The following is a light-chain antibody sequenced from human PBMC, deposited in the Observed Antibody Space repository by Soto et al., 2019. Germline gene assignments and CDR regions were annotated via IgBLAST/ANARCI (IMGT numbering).Light chain of an antibody. V-gene: IGLV2-14*01. J-gene: IGLJ3*02. CDR3: SSYTSSSTLV. CDR1: SSDVGGYNY. Sequence: QSVLTQPASVSGSPGQSITISCTGTSSDVGGYNYVSWYQQHPGKAPKLMIYEVSNRPSGVSNRFSGSSSGNTASLTICGLQAEEEADYYCSSYTSSSTLVFGGGTKLTV. CDR2: EVS.